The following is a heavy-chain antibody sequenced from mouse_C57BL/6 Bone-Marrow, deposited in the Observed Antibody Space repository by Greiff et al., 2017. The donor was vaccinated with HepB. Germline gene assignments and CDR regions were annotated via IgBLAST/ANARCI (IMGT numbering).Heavy chain of an antibody. D-gene: IGHD2-2*01. CDR1: GYTFTSYW. J-gene: IGHJ3*01. Sequence: QVQLQQPGAELVKPGASVKMSCKASGYTFTSYWITWVKQRPGQGLEWIGDIYPGSGSTNYNEKFKSKATLTVDTSSSTAYMQLSSLTSEDSAVYYWARSGGIYYGYDGGFAYWGQGTLVTVSA. V-gene: IGHV1-55*01. CDR3: ARSGGIYYGYDGGFAY. CDR2: IYPGSGST.